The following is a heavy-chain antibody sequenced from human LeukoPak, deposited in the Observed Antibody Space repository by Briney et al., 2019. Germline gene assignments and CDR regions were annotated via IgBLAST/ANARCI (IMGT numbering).Heavy chain of an antibody. J-gene: IGHJ4*02. CDR2: ISSSSSYI. V-gene: IGHV3-21*01. D-gene: IGHD3-16*01. Sequence: GGCLRLSCAASGFTFSSYSMNWVRQAPGKGLEWVSSISSSSSYIYYADSVKGRFTISRDNAKNSLYLQMNSLRAEDTAVYYCARDSSGGASPDGFDYWGQGTLVTASS. CDR1: GFTFSSYS. CDR3: ARDSSGGASPDGFDY.